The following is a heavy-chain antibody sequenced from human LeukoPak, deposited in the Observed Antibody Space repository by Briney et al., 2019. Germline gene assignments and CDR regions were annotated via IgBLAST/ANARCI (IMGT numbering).Heavy chain of an antibody. D-gene: IGHD6-19*01. CDR3: ARQLRGEAVAGHLQPFDY. CDR1: GGSISRYY. CDR2: IYYSGST. J-gene: IGHJ4*02. Sequence: KPSETLSLTCTVSGGSISRYYWSWIRQPPGKGLEWIGYIYYSGSTNYNPSLKSRVTISVDTSKNQFSLKLSSVTAADTAVYFCARQLRGEAVAGHLQPFDYWGQGTLVTVSS. V-gene: IGHV4-59*08.